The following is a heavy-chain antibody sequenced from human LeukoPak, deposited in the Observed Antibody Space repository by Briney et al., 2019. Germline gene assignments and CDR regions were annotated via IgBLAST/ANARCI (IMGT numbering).Heavy chain of an antibody. CDR2: IYSGGST. Sequence: PGGSLRLSCAASGFTVSSNYMSWVRQAPGKGLEWVSVIYSGGSTYYADSVKGRFTISRDNSKNTLYLQMNSLRAEDTAVYYCARDSHGYSGCDYWGQGTLVTVSS. V-gene: IGHV3-53*01. J-gene: IGHJ4*02. CDR3: ARDSHGYSGCDY. CDR1: GFTVSSNY. D-gene: IGHD5-12*01.